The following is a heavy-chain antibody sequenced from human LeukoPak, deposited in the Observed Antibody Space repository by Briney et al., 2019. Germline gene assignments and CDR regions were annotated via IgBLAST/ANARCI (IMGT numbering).Heavy chain of an antibody. CDR2: INWNGGST. V-gene: IGHV3-20*04. J-gene: IGHJ6*03. D-gene: IGHD2-15*01. CDR3: ARGGYCSGGSCYPNPYYYYYYMDV. Sequence: GGSLRLSCAASGFTFDDYGMSWVRQAPGKGLEWVSGINWNGGSTGYADSVKGRFTISRDNAKNSLYLQMNSLRAEDTALYYCARGGYCSGGSCYPNPYYYYYYMDVWGKGTTVTVSS. CDR1: GFTFDDYG.